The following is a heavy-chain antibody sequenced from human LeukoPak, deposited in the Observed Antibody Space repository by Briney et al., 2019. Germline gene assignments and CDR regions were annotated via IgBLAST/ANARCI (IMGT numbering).Heavy chain of an antibody. J-gene: IGHJ5*02. CDR2: IYDSGST. D-gene: IGHD3-16*01. CDR1: GDSISSDIW. CDR3: ARHYGP. Sequence: SETLSLTCAVSGDSISSDIWWNWVRQPPGKGLEWIGSIYDSGSTYYNPSLKSRVTISVDTSKNQFSLKLNSVTAADTAVYYCARHYGPWGQGTLVTVSS. V-gene: IGHV4-38-2*01.